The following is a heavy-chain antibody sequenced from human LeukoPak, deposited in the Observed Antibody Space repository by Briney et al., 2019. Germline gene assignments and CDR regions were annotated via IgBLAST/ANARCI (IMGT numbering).Heavy chain of an antibody. J-gene: IGHJ6*02. CDR3: AKSEGPYYYYYGMDV. Sequence: GGSLRLSCAASGFTFSGYAMSWVRQAPGKGLEWVSAISGSGGSAYYADSVKGRFTISRDNSKNTLYLQMNSLRAEDTAVYYCAKSEGPYYYYYGMDVWGQGTTVTVSS. V-gene: IGHV3-23*01. CDR1: GFTFSGYA. CDR2: ISGSGGSA.